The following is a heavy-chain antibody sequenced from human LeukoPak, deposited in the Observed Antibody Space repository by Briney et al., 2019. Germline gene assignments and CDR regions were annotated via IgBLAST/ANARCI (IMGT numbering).Heavy chain of an antibody. CDR1: GFTFSSYA. V-gene: IGHV3-23*01. CDR3: AKCFGLWFGELFSFDY. D-gene: IGHD3-10*01. Sequence: GGSLRLSCAASGFTFSSYAMSWVRQAPGKGLEWVSAISGSGGSTYYADSVKGRFTISRDNSENTLYLQMNSLRAEDTAVYYCAKCFGLWFGELFSFDYWGQGTLVTVSS. J-gene: IGHJ4*02. CDR2: ISGSGGST.